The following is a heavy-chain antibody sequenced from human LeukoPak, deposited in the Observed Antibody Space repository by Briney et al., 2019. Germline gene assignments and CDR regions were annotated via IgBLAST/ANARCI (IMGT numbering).Heavy chain of an antibody. V-gene: IGHV5-51*01. CDR3: ARERPHDAFDI. Sequence: GESLKISCKGSGYRFTCYWIGWVRQMPGKGLEWMGIIYPGDSDTRYSPSFQGQVTISADKSISTTYLQWSSLKASGTAIYYCARERPHDAFDIWGQGTMVTVSS. CDR1: GYRFTCYW. CDR2: IYPGDSDT. J-gene: IGHJ3*02.